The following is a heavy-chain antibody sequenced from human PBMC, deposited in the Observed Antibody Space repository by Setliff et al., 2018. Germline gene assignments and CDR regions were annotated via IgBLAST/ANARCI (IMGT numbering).Heavy chain of an antibody. J-gene: IGHJ4*02. CDR1: GFTFTDYG. CDR2: INNYNFNT. D-gene: IGHD3-16*02. Sequence: ASVKVSCKSSGFTFTDYGITWVRQVPGQGLEWMGWINNYNFNTQYAQKFQGRVTVTTDTSTTTAYMELRSLRADDTAVYYCARASTSIDPYDFDYWGQGTLVTVSS. CDR3: ARASTSIDPYDFDY. V-gene: IGHV1-18*01.